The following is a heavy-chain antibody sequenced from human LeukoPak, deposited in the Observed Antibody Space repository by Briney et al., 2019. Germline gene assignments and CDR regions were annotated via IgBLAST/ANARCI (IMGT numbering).Heavy chain of an antibody. CDR3: ARGAAPGTRWFDP. D-gene: IGHD6-13*01. V-gene: IGHV4-59*01. CDR2: IYYSGSS. Sequence: PSVTLSLTCTVSGGSISSDYWSWIRQPPGKGLEWIGYIYYSGSSNYNPSLKSRVTISVDTSKNQFSLKLTSVTAADTAVYYCARGAAPGTRWFDPWGQGTLVTVSS. CDR1: GGSISSDY. J-gene: IGHJ5*02.